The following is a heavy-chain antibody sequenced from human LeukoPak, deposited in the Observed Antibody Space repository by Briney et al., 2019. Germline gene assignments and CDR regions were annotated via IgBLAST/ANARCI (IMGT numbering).Heavy chain of an antibody. J-gene: IGHJ4*02. D-gene: IGHD4-23*01. Sequence: GGSLRLSCAASGFTFNNFGMHWVRQAPGQGLEWVAFMGYEGIHKYYADSVKGRFTISKDNSKATLYLQMNSLRPEDTAVYYCARDLHGGYSSDYWGQGTLVTVSS. CDR2: MGYEGIHK. CDR3: ARDLHGGYSSDY. V-gene: IGHV3-30*02. CDR1: GFTFNNFG.